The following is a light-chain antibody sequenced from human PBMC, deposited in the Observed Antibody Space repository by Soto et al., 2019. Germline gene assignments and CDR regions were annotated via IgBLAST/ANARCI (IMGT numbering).Light chain of an antibody. Sequence: DIQMTQSPSSLSAPVGDRVTITCRASQGIIDYLAWYQQKPGKAPKLLIYAASTLQSGVPSRFSGSGAGTDFTLTISSLQPEDVATYYCQKYNSAPRTFGQGTKVEIK. CDR1: QGIIDY. CDR2: AAS. J-gene: IGKJ1*01. CDR3: QKYNSAPRT. V-gene: IGKV1-27*01.